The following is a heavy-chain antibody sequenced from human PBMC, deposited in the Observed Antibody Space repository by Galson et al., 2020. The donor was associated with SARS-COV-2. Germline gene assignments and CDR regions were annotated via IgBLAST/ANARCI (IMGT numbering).Heavy chain of an antibody. V-gene: IGHV4-34*01. CDR2: INHSGST. CDR3: ARGPEDIVVVPAAITRGGHYYYYGMDV. J-gene: IGHJ6*02. Sequence: SETLSLTCAVYGGSFSGYYWSWIRQPPGKGLEWIGEINHSGSTNYNPSLKSRVTISVDTSKNQFSLKLSSVTAADTAVYYCARGPEDIVVVPAAITRGGHYYYYGMDVWGQGTTVTVS. CDR1: GGSFSGYY. D-gene: IGHD2-2*01.